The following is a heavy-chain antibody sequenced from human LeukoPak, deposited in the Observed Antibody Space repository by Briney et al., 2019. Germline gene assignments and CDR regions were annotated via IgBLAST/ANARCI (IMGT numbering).Heavy chain of an antibody. Sequence: SETLSLTCTVSGGSVSSASHYWSWIRQPPGKGLEWIGYIYYSGSTDYNPSLKSRVIISVDASKNQFSPKLSSVTAADTAVYYCARGKSMSSSWYRWFDPWGQGTLVTVSS. V-gene: IGHV4-61*01. CDR3: ARGKSMSSSWYRWFDP. D-gene: IGHD6-13*01. CDR2: IYYSGST. J-gene: IGHJ5*02. CDR1: GGSVSSASHY.